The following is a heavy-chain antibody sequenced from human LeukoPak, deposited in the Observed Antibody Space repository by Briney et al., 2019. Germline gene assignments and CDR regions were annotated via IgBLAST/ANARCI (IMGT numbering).Heavy chain of an antibody. J-gene: IGHJ4*02. V-gene: IGHV1-69*13. D-gene: IGHD6-6*01. Sequence: SVKVSCKASGGTFSSYAISWVRQAPGQGLEWMGGIIPIFGTANYAQKFQGRVAITADESTSTAYMELSSLRSEDTAVYYCARDGYSSSSFTPFDYWGQGTLVTVSS. CDR3: ARDGYSSSSFTPFDY. CDR1: GGTFSSYA. CDR2: IIPIFGTA.